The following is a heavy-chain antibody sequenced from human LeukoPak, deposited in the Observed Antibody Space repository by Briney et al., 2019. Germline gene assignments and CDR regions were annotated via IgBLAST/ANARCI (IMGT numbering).Heavy chain of an antibody. V-gene: IGHV1-2*02. CDR2: INPNSGGT. CDR3: ADIHDYGDYDGGPR. Sequence: ASVKVSCKASGYTFTGYYMHWVRQAPGQGLEWMGWINPNSGGTNYAQKFQGRVTMTRDTSISTAYMELSRLRSDDTAVYYCADIHDYGDYDGGPRWGQGTLVTVSS. D-gene: IGHD4-17*01. CDR1: GYTFTGYY. J-gene: IGHJ4*02.